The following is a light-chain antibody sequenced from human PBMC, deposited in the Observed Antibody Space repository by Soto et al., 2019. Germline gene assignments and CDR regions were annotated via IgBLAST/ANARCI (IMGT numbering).Light chain of an antibody. CDR3: SSYTSSSTPVV. CDR2: DVS. CDR1: SSDVGGYNY. Sequence: QSALTQPASVSGSPGQSITISCTGTSSDVGGYNYVSWYQQHPGKAPKLMIYDVSNRPSGVSNRFSGSKSGNTASLSIPGLQATDVAAYYFSSYTSSSTPVVFGGGTKLTVL. J-gene: IGLJ2*01. V-gene: IGLV2-14*01.